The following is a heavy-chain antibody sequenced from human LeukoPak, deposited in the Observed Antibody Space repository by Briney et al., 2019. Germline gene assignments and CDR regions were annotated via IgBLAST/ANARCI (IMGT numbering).Heavy chain of an antibody. D-gene: IGHD6-19*01. CDR1: GFTFSNAW. J-gene: IGHJ3*02. V-gene: IGHV3-15*01. CDR3: TTSMAVAQDAFDI. CDR2: IKSKTDGGTT. Sequence: KPGGSLRLSCAASGFTFSNAWMSRVRQAPGKGLEWVGRIKSKTDGGTTDYAAPVKGRFTISRDDSKNTLYLQMNSLKTEDTAVYYCTTSMAVAQDAFDIWGQGTMVTVSS.